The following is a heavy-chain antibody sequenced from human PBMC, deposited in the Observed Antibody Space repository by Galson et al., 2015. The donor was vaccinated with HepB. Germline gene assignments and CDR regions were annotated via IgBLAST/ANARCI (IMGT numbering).Heavy chain of an antibody. V-gene: IGHV4-59*01. J-gene: IGHJ3*02. D-gene: IGHD3-10*01. Sequence: QVQLQDSGPGLVKPSETLSLTCTVSGGSISPFYWNWIRQPPGRGLEWIAYIYYTGSTNYNPSLKSRVTISLDKSKTQFSLKLTSVTAADTAVYYCARGSRGDGAAFDIWGQGAMVTVSS. CDR3: ARGSRGDGAAFDI. CDR2: IYYTGST. CDR1: GGSISPFY.